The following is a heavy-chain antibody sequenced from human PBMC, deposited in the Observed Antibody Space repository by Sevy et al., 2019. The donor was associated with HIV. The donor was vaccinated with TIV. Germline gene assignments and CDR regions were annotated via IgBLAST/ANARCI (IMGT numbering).Heavy chain of an antibody. CDR1: GVTFSNYG. D-gene: IGHD3-22*01. J-gene: IGHJ4*02. V-gene: IGHV3-30*18. CDR3: GKESRDSSGYYRGGIDN. CDR2: ISYDGNNK. Sequence: GGSLRLSCAASGVTFSNYGVHWVRQAPGKGLEWVAFISYDGNNKYYMDSVKGRFTISRNNSNNTVSLQMNSLRAADTAVYFCGKESRDSSGYYRGGIDNWGQGTLVTVSS.